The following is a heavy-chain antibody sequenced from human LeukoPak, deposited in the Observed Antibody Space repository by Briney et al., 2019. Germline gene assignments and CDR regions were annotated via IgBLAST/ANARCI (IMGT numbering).Heavy chain of an antibody. CDR2: INPNSGGT. CDR3: ARVKNPSRGGNPDTFAFDI. Sequence: ASVKVSCKASGYTFTSYYMHWVRQAPGQGLEWMGWINPNSGGTNYAQKFQGRVTMTRDTSISTAYMELSRLRSDDTAVYYCARVKNPSRGGNPDTFAFDIWGQGTMVTVSS. J-gene: IGHJ3*02. D-gene: IGHD4-23*01. V-gene: IGHV1-2*02. CDR1: GYTFTSYY.